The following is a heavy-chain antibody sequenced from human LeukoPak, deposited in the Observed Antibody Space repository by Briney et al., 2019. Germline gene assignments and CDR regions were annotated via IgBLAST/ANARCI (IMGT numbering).Heavy chain of an antibody. CDR1: GFTFSSYW. CDR2: VNSDGSST. CDR3: ARFSNYGRQFDY. J-gene: IGHJ4*02. D-gene: IGHD4-11*01. Sequence: GGSLRLSCAAYGFTFSSYWMHWVRQAPGKGLVWVSRVNSDGSSTSYADSVKGRFTISRDNAKNTLYLQMNSLRAEDTAVYYCARFSNYGRQFDYWGQGTLVTVSS. V-gene: IGHV3-74*01.